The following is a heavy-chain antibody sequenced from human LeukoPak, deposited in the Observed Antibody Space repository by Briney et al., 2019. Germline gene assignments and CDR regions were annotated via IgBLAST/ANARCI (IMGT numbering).Heavy chain of an antibody. CDR3: ARGLGSYDSSELTWPMISF. V-gene: IGHV1-8*01. J-gene: IGHJ4*02. Sequence: GASVKVSCKASGYTFTSYEINWVRQATGQGLEWMGWMNPNSGDTAYAQKLQDRVTMTRSTSISTAYMELSSLRSEDTAVYYCARGLGSYDSSELTWPMISFWGQGTLVTVSP. CDR2: MNPNSGDT. CDR1: GYTFTSYE. D-gene: IGHD3-22*01.